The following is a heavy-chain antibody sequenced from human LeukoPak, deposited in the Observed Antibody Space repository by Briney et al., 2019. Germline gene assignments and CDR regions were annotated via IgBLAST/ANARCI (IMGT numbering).Heavy chain of an antibody. CDR3: ATLLVIAARTGG. J-gene: IGHJ4*02. CDR2: FDPEDGET. Sequence: ASVKVSCKASGGTFSSYAISWVRQAPGQGLEWMGGFDPEDGETIYAQKFQGRVTMTEDTSTDTAYMELSSLRSEDTAVYYCATLLVIAARTGGWGQGTLVTVSS. V-gene: IGHV1-24*01. CDR1: GGTFSSYA. D-gene: IGHD6-6*01.